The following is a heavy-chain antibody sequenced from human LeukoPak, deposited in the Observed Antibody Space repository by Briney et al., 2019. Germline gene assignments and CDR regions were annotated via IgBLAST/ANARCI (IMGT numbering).Heavy chain of an antibody. CDR2: ISAYNGNT. J-gene: IGHJ5*02. Sequence: ASVKVSCKASGYTFTSYGISWVRQAPGQGLEWMGWISAYNGNTNYAQKLQGRVTITRNTSISTAYMELSSLRSEDTAVYYCARGVGATMKGRRWFDPWGQGTLVTVSS. D-gene: IGHD1-26*01. CDR3: ARGVGATMKGRRWFDP. V-gene: IGHV1-18*01. CDR1: GYTFTSYG.